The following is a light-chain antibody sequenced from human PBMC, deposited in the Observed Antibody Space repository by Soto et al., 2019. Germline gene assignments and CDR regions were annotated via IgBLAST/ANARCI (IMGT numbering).Light chain of an antibody. CDR2: EVS. V-gene: IGLV2-14*01. Sequence: QSALTQPASVSGSPGQSITISCTGTSSDVGGYNYVSWYQQHPGKAPKLMIYEVSNRPSGVSNRFSGSKSGNTASLTISGLQAEDEADYYCSSYTSNNTPDVFGTGTKLTVL. J-gene: IGLJ1*01. CDR3: SSYTSNNTPDV. CDR1: SSDVGGYNY.